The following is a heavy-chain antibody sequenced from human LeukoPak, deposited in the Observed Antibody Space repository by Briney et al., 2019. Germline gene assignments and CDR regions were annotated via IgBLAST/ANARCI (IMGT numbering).Heavy chain of an antibody. V-gene: IGHV3-64*01. CDR3: ARGYVLLDY. Sequence: GGSLRLSCAASGFTFSTYAMHWVRQAPGKGLEYVSAITTNGGSTYYAYSVKGRFTISRDNSKNTLYLQMGSLRAEDMAVYYCARGYVLLDYWGQGTLVTVSS. CDR1: GFTFSTYA. J-gene: IGHJ4*02. D-gene: IGHD2/OR15-2a*01. CDR2: ITTNGGST.